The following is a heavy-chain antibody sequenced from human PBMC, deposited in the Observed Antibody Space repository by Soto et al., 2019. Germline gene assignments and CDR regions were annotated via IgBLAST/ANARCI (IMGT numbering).Heavy chain of an antibody. Sequence: QVQLVQSGAEVKKPGSSVTVSCKASGGTFSSYTISWVRQAPGQGLEWMGRIIPTLGIANYAKKFQGRVTITADKSTSTAYMELSSLSSEDTAVYSCARDARSSVDGFDPWGQGTLVTVSS. CDR3: ARDARSSVDGFDP. J-gene: IGHJ5*02. D-gene: IGHD3-9*01. CDR1: GGTFSSYT. CDR2: IIPTLGIA. V-gene: IGHV1-69*08.